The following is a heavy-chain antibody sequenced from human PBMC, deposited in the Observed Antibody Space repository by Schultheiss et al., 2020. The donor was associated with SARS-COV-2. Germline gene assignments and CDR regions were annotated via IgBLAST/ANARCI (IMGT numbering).Heavy chain of an antibody. CDR1: GLTFSSYW. CDR2: IKQDGSET. V-gene: IGHV3-7*03. Sequence: GGSLRLSCAASGLTFSSYWMSWVRQAPGKGLEWVANIKQDGSETYYVDSVKGRFTISRDNSKNTLYLQMNSLRAEDTAVYYCAKDEPMTGDVEYGFDIWGQGTMVTVSS. D-gene: IGHD3-9*01. CDR3: AKDEPMTGDVEYGFDI. J-gene: IGHJ3*02.